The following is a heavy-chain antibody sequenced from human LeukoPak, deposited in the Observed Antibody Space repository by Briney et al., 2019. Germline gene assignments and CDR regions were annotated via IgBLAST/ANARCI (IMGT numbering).Heavy chain of an antibody. J-gene: IGHJ3*01. D-gene: IGHD3-22*01. CDR2: IYPEASNT. V-gene: IGHV5-51*01. CDR3: ARPNITSDYDRRGYYALEV. CDR1: ESNFIPYV. Sequence: GEPFKIYFKASESNFIPYVLAGLGQMPGKGLEWMGMIYPEASNTRYSPSFQGQVTISADKSVSIAYLQWTSLKPSDTAMYYCARPNITSDYDRRGYYALEVWGQGTMVIVSS.